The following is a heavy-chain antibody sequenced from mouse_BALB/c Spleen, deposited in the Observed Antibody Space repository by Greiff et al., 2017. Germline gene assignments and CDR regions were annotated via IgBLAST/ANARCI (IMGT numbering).Heavy chain of an antibody. CDR1: GFDFSRYW. Sequence: EVQLQESGGGLVQPGGSLKLSCAASGFDFSRYWMSWVRQAPGKGLEWIGEINPDSSTINYTPSLKDKFIISRDNAKNTLYLQMSKVRSEDTALYYCARLGGYYYGSSYPFAYWGQGTLVTVSA. CDR2: INPDSSTI. D-gene: IGHD1-1*01. J-gene: IGHJ3*01. V-gene: IGHV4-1*02. CDR3: ARLGGYYYGSSYPFAY.